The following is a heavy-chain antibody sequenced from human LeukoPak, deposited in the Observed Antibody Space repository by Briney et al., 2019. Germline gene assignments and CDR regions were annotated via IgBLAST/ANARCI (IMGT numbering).Heavy chain of an antibody. Sequence: PGGTLRLSCAASGFTFSSYGMSWVRQAPGKGLEWVSAISGSGTNTYYADSVKGRFTISRDNSKNTLDLQMNSLRAEDTAVYYCAKANGAIFGGAGYFDYWGQGTLVTVSS. CDR2: ISGSGTNT. CDR1: GFTFSSYG. CDR3: AKANGAIFGGAGYFDY. J-gene: IGHJ4*02. V-gene: IGHV3-23*01. D-gene: IGHD3-3*02.